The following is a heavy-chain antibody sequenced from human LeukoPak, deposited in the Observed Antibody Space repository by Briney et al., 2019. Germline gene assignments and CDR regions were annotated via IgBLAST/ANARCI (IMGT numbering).Heavy chain of an antibody. D-gene: IGHD3-22*01. CDR1: GGSVSSGSYY. V-gene: IGHV4-61*01. J-gene: IGHJ4*02. CDR2: IYYSGST. CDR3: ARDLGNYYDSSGYSFDY. Sequence: SETLSLTCTVAGGSVSSGSYYWSWIRQPPGKGLECIGYIYYSGSTNYNPSLKSRVTISVDTSKNQFSLKLSSVTAADTAVYYCARDLGNYYDSSGYSFDYWGQGTLVTVSS.